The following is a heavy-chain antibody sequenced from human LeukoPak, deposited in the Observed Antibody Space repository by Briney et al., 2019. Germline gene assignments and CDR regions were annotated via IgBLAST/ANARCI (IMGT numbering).Heavy chain of an antibody. Sequence: ASVKVSCKASGGSFSDYSISWVRQAPGQGLEWMGRIIAILDTAHYAQKFQGRFTITADKSTTTVYMELSSLRSDDTAVYYCVRSYYDYDWFDPWGQGTLVTVSS. J-gene: IGHJ5*02. V-gene: IGHV1-69*08. CDR3: VRSYYDYDWFDP. CDR1: GGSFSDYS. CDR2: IIAILDTA. D-gene: IGHD5-12*01.